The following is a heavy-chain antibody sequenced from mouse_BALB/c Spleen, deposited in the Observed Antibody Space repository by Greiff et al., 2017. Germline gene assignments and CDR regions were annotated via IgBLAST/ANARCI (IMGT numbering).Heavy chain of an antibody. J-gene: IGHJ3*01. D-gene: IGHD2-4*01. Sequence: EVQGVESGGDLVKPGGSLKLSCAASGFTFSSYGMSWVRQTPDKRLEWVATISSGGSYTYYPDSVKGRFTISRDNAKNTLYLQMSSLKSEDTAMYYCARHDYDYDEAWFAYWGQGTLVTVSA. V-gene: IGHV5-6*01. CDR1: GFTFSSYG. CDR3: ARHDYDYDEAWFAY. CDR2: ISSGGSYT.